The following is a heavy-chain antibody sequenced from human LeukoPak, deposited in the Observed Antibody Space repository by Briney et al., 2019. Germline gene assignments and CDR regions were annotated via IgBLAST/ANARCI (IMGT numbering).Heavy chain of an antibody. CDR2: INHSGST. CDR3: ASAPRDYGGAHFDY. CDR1: GASFSGYY. J-gene: IGHJ4*02. D-gene: IGHD4-23*01. V-gene: IGHV4-34*01. Sequence: PSETLSLTCAVYGASFSGYYCSWIRQPPGKGLEWIGEINHSGSTNYNPSLKSRVTISVDTSKNQFSLKLSSVTAADTAVYYCASAPRDYGGAHFDYWGQGTLVTVSS.